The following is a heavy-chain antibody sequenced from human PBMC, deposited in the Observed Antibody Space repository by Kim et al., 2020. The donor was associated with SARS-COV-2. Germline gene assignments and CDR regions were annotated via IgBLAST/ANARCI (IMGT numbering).Heavy chain of an antibody. Sequence: TNYAQKLQGRVTMTTDTATSTAYMELRSLRSDDTAVYYCAGAPTYYYMDVWGKGTTVTVSS. V-gene: IGHV1-18*01. CDR2: T. CDR3: AGAPTYYYMDV. J-gene: IGHJ6*03.